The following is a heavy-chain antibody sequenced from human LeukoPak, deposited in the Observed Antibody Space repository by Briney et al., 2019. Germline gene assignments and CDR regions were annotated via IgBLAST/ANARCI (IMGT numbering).Heavy chain of an antibody. CDR3: AKDDDYVEYGYYFDF. V-gene: IGHV3-23*01. CDR1: GSTFSSYA. Sequence: TGGSLRLSCAASGSTFSSYAMSWVRQAPGKGLEWVSAIGGRGTITYYADSVKGRFTISKDNSKNTLYLQMNSLRAEDTAVYYCAKDDDYVEYGYYFDFWGQGTLVTVSS. D-gene: IGHD4-17*01. CDR2: IGGRGTIT. J-gene: IGHJ4*02.